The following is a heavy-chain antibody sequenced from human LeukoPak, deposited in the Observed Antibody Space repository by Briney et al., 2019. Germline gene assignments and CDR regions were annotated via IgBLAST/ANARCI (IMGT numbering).Heavy chain of an antibody. D-gene: IGHD2/OR15-2a*01. CDR3: ARSHLSYENWFDP. CDR1: GYTFTGYY. Sequence: ASVKVSCKASGYTFTGYYMHWVRRAPGQGLEWMGWINPNSGGTNYAQKFQGRVTMTRDTSISTAYMELSRLRSDDTAVYYCARSHLSYENWFDPWGQGTLVTVSS. V-gene: IGHV1-2*02. J-gene: IGHJ5*02. CDR2: INPNSGGT.